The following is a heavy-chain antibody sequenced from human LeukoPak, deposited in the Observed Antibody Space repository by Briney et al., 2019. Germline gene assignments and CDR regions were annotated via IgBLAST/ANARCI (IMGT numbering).Heavy chain of an antibody. CDR3: TSSTTGGWFDP. J-gene: IGHJ5*02. CDR2: INYSGST. CDR1: GGSISSYY. V-gene: IGHV4-59*01. Sequence: PSETLSLTCTVSGGSISSYYWSWLRQPPGKGLEWIGYINYSGSTSYNPSLRSRVTISVDTSKNQFSLKLSSVAAADTAVYYCTSSTTGGWFDPWGQGTLVTVSS. D-gene: IGHD2/OR15-2a*01.